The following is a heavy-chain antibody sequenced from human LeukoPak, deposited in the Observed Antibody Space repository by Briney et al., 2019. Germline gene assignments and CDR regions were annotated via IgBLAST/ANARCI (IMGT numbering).Heavy chain of an antibody. CDR2: TYYSGST. D-gene: IGHD1-26*01. CDR1: GGSINSYY. Sequence: PSETLSLTCTVAGGSINSYYWSWIRQPPGKGVEWVGYTYYSGSTRYNPSLTSRVTISVDTSKNQFSLELTSVTAADTAVYYCARGSGNYWQVSFDYWGQGTLVTVSS. CDR3: ARGSGNYWQVSFDY. V-gene: IGHV4-59*08. J-gene: IGHJ4*02.